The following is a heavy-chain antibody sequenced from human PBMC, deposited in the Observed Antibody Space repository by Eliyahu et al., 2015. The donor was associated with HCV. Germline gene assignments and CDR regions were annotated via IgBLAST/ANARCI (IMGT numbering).Heavy chain of an antibody. CDR2: IHYSGTT. D-gene: IGHD6-19*01. V-gene: IGHV4-59*01. CDR3: ASGGGGIAVAGTGGWFDP. J-gene: IGHJ5*02. Sequence: QVQLQESGPGLVQPSETLSLTCXXSGGSXTTXYWSGIRQPPGKGLEWIGYIHYSGTTNYNPSLKSRVTISVDTSKNQFSLKLSSVTAADTALYYCASGGGGIAVAGTGGWFDPWGQGTLVTVSS. CDR1: GGSXTTXY.